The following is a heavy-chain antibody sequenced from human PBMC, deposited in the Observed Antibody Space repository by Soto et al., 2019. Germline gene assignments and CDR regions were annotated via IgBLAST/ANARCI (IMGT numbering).Heavy chain of an antibody. CDR1: GGALSSYA. CDR3: ASAGIVVVPAANWGYYYGMDV. D-gene: IGHD2-2*01. Sequence: SVKVSCKGSGGALSSYAISWVRQAPGQGLEWMGGIIPIFGTANYAQKFQGRVTITADESTSTAYMELSSLRSEDTAVYYCASAGIVVVPAANWGYYYGMDVWGQGTTVTVSS. J-gene: IGHJ6*02. CDR2: IIPIFGTA. V-gene: IGHV1-69*01.